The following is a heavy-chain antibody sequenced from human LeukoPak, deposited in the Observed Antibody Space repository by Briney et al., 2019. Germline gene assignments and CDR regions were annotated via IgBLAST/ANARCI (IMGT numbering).Heavy chain of an antibody. Sequence: PGGSLRLSCSASGFTFSSFAMHWVRQAPGKGLEYVSAISSNGATTYYADSVKGRFTISRDNSKNTLYLQMSSLRAEDTAVYYCILAAAGTEFDSWGQGSLVTVSS. CDR1: GFTFSSFA. CDR3: ILAAAGTEFDS. J-gene: IGHJ4*02. CDR2: ISSNGATT. D-gene: IGHD6-13*01. V-gene: IGHV3-64D*06.